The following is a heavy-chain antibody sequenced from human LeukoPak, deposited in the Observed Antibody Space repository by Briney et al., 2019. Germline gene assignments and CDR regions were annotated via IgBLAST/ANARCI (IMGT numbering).Heavy chain of an antibody. CDR3: ARSTYGDYWIGYYYFYYMDV. V-gene: IGHV1-18*01. Sequence: ASVKVSCKASGYTFTSNGISWVRQAPGQGLEWMGWISACNGNTNYAQKLQGRVTMTTDTSTSTAYMELRSLRSDDTAVYYCARSTYGDYWIGYYYFYYMDVWGKGTTVTVSS. D-gene: IGHD4-17*01. CDR2: ISACNGNT. CDR1: GYTFTSNG. J-gene: IGHJ6*03.